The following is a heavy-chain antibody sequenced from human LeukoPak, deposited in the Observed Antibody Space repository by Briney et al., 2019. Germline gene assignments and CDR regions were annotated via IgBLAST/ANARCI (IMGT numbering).Heavy chain of an antibody. CDR2: INHSGST. CDR1: GGSFSSYF. J-gene: IGHJ6*03. CDR3: ARLGGGNCLHMDV. Sequence: SETLSLTCAVYGGSFSSYFWTWIRQPPGQGLEWIGEINHSGSTNYNPSLKSRVTISVDTSKNQFTLKLRSVTASDTAVYYCARLGGGNCLHMDVWVKGTTVTVSS. V-gene: IGHV4-34*01. D-gene: IGHD4-23*01.